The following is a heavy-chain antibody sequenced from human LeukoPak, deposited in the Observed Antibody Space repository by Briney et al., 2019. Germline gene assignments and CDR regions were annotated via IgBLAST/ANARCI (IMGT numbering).Heavy chain of an antibody. CDR1: GYTFTGYG. J-gene: IGHJ4*02. Sequence: ASVKVSCKASGYTFTGYGISWVRQAPGQGLEWMGWISAYNGNTNYAQKLQGRVTMTTDTSTGTAYMELRSLRSDDTAVYYCARVKKGYSCGTAFDYWGQGTLVTVSS. CDR2: ISAYNGNT. D-gene: IGHD5-18*01. CDR3: ARVKKGYSCGTAFDY. V-gene: IGHV1-18*01.